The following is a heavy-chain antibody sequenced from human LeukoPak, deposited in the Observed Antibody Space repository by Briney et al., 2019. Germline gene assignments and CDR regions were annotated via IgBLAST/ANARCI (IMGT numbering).Heavy chain of an antibody. J-gene: IGHJ4*02. CDR3: ARIGSARHFDY. Sequence: SEALSLTCTVTGGSLSSYYWSWIRQPAGKGLEGSGRIYTSGSTNYNPSLKSRDTMSVDPSKNQFSLKLSSVTAAETAVYYCARIGSARHFDYWGQGTLVTVSS. CDR2: IYTSGST. CDR1: GGSLSSYY. V-gene: IGHV4-4*07. D-gene: IGHD3-10*01.